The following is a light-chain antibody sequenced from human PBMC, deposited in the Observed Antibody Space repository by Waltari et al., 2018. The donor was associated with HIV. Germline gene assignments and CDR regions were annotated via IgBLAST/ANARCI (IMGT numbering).Light chain of an antibody. CDR3: ATWDDSLKGVV. V-gene: IGLV1-44*01. CDR1: SSNIGSNT. CDR2: NDN. Sequence: QSVMTQPPSVSGTPGQRVTISCSGSSSNIGSNTVTWDQPYPGTAPKLLIYNDNQWPAGVPDRFSGSKSGTSASLAISGLQSEDEADYYCATWDDSLKGVVFGGGTKLTVL. J-gene: IGLJ3*02.